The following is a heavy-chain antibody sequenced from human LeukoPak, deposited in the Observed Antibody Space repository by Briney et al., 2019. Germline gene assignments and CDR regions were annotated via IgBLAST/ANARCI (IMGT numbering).Heavy chain of an antibody. J-gene: IGHJ4*02. D-gene: IGHD3-22*01. V-gene: IGHV4-4*02. CDR3: ARVLSAGYDSSGYSDY. CDR1: GGSISSSNW. CDR2: IYHSGST. Sequence: SETLSLTCAVSGGSISSSNWWSWVRQPPGKGLEWIGEIYHSGSTNYNPSLKSRVTISVDKSKNQFSLKLSSVTAADTAVYYCARVLSAGYDSSGYSDYWGQGTLVTVSS.